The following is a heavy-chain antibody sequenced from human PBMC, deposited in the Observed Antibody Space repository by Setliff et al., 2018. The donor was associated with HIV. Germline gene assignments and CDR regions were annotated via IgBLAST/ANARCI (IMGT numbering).Heavy chain of an antibody. CDR2: ISPHSGGT. D-gene: IGHD1-1*01. CDR1: GYSFTDYF. Sequence: ASVKVSCKASGYSFTDYFIHWVRQAPGRGLEWTGWISPHSGGTRTTRTFRGRVTMTRDTSINTAYMELSGVRSDDTAVYFCARQLSNSFDYWG. V-gene: IGHV1-2*02. CDR3: ARQLSNSFDY. J-gene: IGHJ4*01.